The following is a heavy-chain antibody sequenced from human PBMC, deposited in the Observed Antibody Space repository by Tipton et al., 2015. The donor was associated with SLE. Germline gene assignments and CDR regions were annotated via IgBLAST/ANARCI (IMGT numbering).Heavy chain of an antibody. Sequence: GSLRLSCAVSGFSVRSYYMTWIRQTPGKGLEWVSVIYINSRTYYADSVKGRFIISIDSPKNTLYLQMNSLRADDTALYYCARVLYSGYDWGNERALLNGFDIWGQGTMVTVSS. CDR3: ARVLYSGYDWGNERALLNGFDI. V-gene: IGHV3-53*03. CDR1: GFSVRSYY. CDR2: IYINSRT. J-gene: IGHJ3*02. D-gene: IGHD5-12*01.